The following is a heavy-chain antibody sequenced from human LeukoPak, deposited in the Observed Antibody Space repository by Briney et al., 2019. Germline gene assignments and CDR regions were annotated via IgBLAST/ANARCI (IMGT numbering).Heavy chain of an antibody. CDR2: INHSGST. D-gene: IGHD6-19*01. CDR3: ARVWLVQDY. J-gene: IGHJ4*02. CDR1: GGSFSGYY. Sequence: PSETLSLTCAVYGGSFSGYYWSWIRQPPGKGLEWIGEINHSGSTYYNPSLKSRVTISVDTSKNQFSLKLSSVTAADTAVYYCARVWLVQDYWGQGTLVTVSS. V-gene: IGHV4-34*01.